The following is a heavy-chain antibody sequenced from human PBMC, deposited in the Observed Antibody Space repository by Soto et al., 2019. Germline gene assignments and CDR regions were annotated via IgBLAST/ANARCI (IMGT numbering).Heavy chain of an antibody. Sequence: QVQLVQSGAEVKKPGASVKVSCKASGYTFTSYYMHWVRQAPGQGLEWMGIINPSGGSTSYAQKFQGRVTMTRDTSTSTVYMELSSLRSEDTAVYYCARDSYCTNGVCYIWPIPHIYYYYYMDVWGKGTTVTVSS. CDR1: GYTFTSYY. V-gene: IGHV1-46*03. CDR2: INPSGGST. D-gene: IGHD2-8*01. J-gene: IGHJ6*03. CDR3: ARDSYCTNGVCYIWPIPHIYYYYYMDV.